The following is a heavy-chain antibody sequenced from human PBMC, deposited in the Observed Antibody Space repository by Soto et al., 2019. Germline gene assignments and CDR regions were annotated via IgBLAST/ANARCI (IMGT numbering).Heavy chain of an antibody. Sequence: QVQLVQSGAEVKKPGASVKVSCKASGYTFTSYAMHWVRQAPGQRLEWMGWINAGNGNTKYSQKFQGRVTITRDTSASTAYMELSSLRSEDTAVYYCARNSDFWSGYYKTNWFDPWGRGTLVTVSS. J-gene: IGHJ5*02. CDR1: GYTFTSYA. V-gene: IGHV1-3*01. CDR2: INAGNGNT. D-gene: IGHD3-3*01. CDR3: ARNSDFWSGYYKTNWFDP.